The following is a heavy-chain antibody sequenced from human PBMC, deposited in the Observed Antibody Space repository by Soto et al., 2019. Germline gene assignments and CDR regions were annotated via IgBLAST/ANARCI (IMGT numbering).Heavy chain of an antibody. CDR3: AGGGEVAAAGIDY. Sequence: GESLKISCKGSGYSFTSYWISWVRQVPGKGLEWMGRIDPSDSYTNYSPSFQGHVTISADKSISTAYLQWSSLKASDTAMYYCAGGGEVAAAGIDYWGQGTLVTVSS. V-gene: IGHV5-10-1*01. CDR2: IDPSDSYT. J-gene: IGHJ4*02. D-gene: IGHD6-13*01. CDR1: GYSFTSYW.